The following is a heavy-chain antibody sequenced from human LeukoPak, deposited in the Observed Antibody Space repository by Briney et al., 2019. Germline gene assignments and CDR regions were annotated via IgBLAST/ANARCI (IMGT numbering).Heavy chain of an antibody. J-gene: IGHJ6*02. D-gene: IGHD6-13*01. CDR2: IIPIFGTA. Sequence: ASVKVSCKASGGTFSSYAISWVRQAPGQGLEWMGGIIPIFGTANYAQKFQGRVTITADESTSTAYMELSSLRSEDTAVYYCAGGAGYSSSWYWGDYYYGMDVWGQGTTVTVSS. CDR1: GGTFSSYA. CDR3: AGGAGYSSSWYWGDYYYGMDV. V-gene: IGHV1-69*01.